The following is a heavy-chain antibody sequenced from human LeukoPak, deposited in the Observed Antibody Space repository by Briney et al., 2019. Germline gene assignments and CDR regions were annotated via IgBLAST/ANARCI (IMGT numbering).Heavy chain of an antibody. D-gene: IGHD3-22*01. V-gene: IGHV3-23*01. Sequence: PGGSLRLSCAASGFTFSSYAMSWVRQAPGKGLEWVSAISGSGGSTYYADSVKGRFTISRDNSKNTLYLQMNSLRAEDTALYHCARDFVGGVHYDSSGYAPDAFDIWGQGTMVTVSS. J-gene: IGHJ3*02. CDR3: ARDFVGGVHYDSSGYAPDAFDI. CDR1: GFTFSSYA. CDR2: ISGSGGST.